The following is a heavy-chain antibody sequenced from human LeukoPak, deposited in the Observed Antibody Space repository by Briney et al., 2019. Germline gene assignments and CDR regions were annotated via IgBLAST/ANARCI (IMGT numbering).Heavy chain of an antibody. CDR1: GGSFSGYY. D-gene: IGHD6-13*01. J-gene: IGHJ2*01. CDR3: ARRERYSSSWYFDL. V-gene: IGHV4-34*01. Sequence: SETLFLTCAVDGGSFSGYYWSWNRQPPGKGLEWIGEINHSGSTNYNPSLKSRVTISVDTSKNQFSLKLSSVTAADTAVYYCARRERYSSSWYFDLWGRGTLVTVSS. CDR2: INHSGST.